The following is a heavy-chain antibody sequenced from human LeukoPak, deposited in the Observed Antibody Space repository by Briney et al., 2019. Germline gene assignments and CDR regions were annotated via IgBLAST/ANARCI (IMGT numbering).Heavy chain of an antibody. CDR3: ARRSAGRGDFDC. CDR2: INDRGDST. V-gene: IGHV3-23*01. D-gene: IGHD1-26*01. J-gene: IGHJ4*02. CDR1: GFTFTTCP. Sequence: GGSLRLSCTAWGFTFTTCPMNWVRQAPGKGLEWGSSINDRGDSTYYAESVKGRFSISRDNSKDTLYLQTNSLRAEVTGVYFCARRSAGRGDFDCWGQGTLVTVSS.